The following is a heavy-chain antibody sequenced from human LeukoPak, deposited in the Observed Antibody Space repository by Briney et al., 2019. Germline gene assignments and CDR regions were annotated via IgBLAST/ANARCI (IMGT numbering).Heavy chain of an antibody. J-gene: IGHJ4*02. CDR1: GGSISSYY. D-gene: IGHD3-22*01. Sequence: PSETLSLTCTVSGGSISSYYWSWIRQPPGKGLEWVGGIYYSGSTNYNPSLKSRVIISVDTSKNQFSLKLSSVTAADTAVYYCARASSGYYPGFDDWGQGTLVTVSS. CDR3: ARASSGYYPGFDD. V-gene: IGHV4-59*01. CDR2: IYYSGST.